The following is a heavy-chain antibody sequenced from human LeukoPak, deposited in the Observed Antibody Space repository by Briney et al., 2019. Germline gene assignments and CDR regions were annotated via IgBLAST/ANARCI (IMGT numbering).Heavy chain of an antibody. V-gene: IGHV1-2*02. CDR1: GYTFTGYY. D-gene: IGHD6-13*01. J-gene: IGHJ4*02. CDR3: ARDYSSSWYSLYYFDY. CDR2: INPNSGGT. Sequence: GASVQVSCKASGYTFTGYYMHWVRQAPGQGLEWMGWINPNSGGTNYAQKFQGRVTMTRDTSISTAYMELSRLRSDDTAVYYCARDYSSSWYSLYYFDYWGQGTLVTVSS.